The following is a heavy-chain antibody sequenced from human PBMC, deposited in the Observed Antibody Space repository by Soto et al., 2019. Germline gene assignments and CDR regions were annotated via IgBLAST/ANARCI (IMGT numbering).Heavy chain of an antibody. D-gene: IGHD2-15*01. CDR1: GFTFSSYA. CDR2: ISYDGSNK. J-gene: IGHJ4*02. CDR3: ARENPPVAAEPNYFDY. V-gene: IGHV3-30-3*01. Sequence: GGSLSLSCAASGFTFSSYAMHWVRQAPGKGLEWVAVISYDGSNKYYADSVKGRFTISRDNSKNTLYLQMNSLRAEDTAVYYCARENPPVAAEPNYFDYWGQGT.